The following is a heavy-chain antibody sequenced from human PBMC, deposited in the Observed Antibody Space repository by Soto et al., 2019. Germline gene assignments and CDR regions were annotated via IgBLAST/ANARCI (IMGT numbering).Heavy chain of an antibody. J-gene: IGHJ3*02. Sequence: SETLSLTCTVSGASISSHYWSWIRQPPGKGLEWIGYIYYSGTTNYNPSLKSRVTRSVDTSKHQVYLKLSSVTAADTAVYYCERLLGYCSGGTCYSDAFDIWGQGTMVTV. CDR2: IYYSGTT. CDR3: ERLLGYCSGGTCYSDAFDI. V-gene: IGHV4-59*08. D-gene: IGHD2-15*01. CDR1: GASISSHY.